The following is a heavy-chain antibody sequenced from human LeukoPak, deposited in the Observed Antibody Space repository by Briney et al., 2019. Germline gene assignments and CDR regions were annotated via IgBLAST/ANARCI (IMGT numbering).Heavy chain of an antibody. CDR3: ARLLFGSSYYFDY. CDR1: GGSISSSSYH. D-gene: IGHD6-6*01. CDR2: VFYSGST. Sequence: PSETLSLTCSVSGGSISSSSYHWGWVRQPPGKGLEWIGSVFYSGSTYYNPSLESGVTISVDTSKNQFFLRLTSVAAADTAVYYCARLLFGSSYYFDYWGQGTLVTVSS. V-gene: IGHV4-39*01. J-gene: IGHJ4*02.